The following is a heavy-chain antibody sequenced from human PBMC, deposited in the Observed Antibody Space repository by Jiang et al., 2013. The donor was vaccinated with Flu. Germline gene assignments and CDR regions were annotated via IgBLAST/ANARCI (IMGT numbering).Heavy chain of an antibody. V-gene: IGHV4-4*02. CDR2: IHHSGIT. J-gene: IGHJ4*02. CDR1: GGSISSDKW. D-gene: IGHD6-19*01. CDR3: ARESRGRGWYFDF. Sequence: GSGLVKPSGTLSLTCAVSGGSISSDKWWSWVRQPPGKGLEWIGEIHHSGITNYNPSLKSRVTISVDKSKNQFSLKLSSVTAADTAVYYCARESRGRGWYFDFWGQGTLVTVSS.